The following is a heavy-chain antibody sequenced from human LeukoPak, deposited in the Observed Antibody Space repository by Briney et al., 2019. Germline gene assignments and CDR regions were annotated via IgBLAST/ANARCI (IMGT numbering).Heavy chain of an antibody. CDR3: ARVESPYGSGSYYYLLDY. CDR2: ISSSSSYI. V-gene: IGHV3-21*01. CDR1: GFTFSSYS. J-gene: IGHJ4*02. D-gene: IGHD3-10*01. Sequence: GGSLRLSCAASGFTFSSYSMNWVRQAPGKGLEWVSSISSSSSYIYYADSVKGRFTISRDNAKNSLYLQMNSLRAEDTAVYYCARVESPYGSGSYYYLLDYWGQGTLVTVSS.